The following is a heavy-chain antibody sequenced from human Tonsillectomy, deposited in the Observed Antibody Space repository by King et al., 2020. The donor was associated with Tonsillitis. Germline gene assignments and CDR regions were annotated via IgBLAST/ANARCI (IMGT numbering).Heavy chain of an antibody. CDR2: INPNSGDT. J-gene: IGHJ1*01. CDR1: GDTFTGHF. CDR3: ATNAIASDSSAYRDFRH. D-gene: IGHD3-22*01. V-gene: IGHV1-2*02. Sequence: QLVQSGAELRKPGASVTVSCRPSGDTFTGHFVHWVRQAPGQGLEWMGWINPNSGDTNYAQKFQGRVTMSGDVSSTTAYMGLSSLRPDDTAVYYCATNAIASDSSAYRDFRHWGQGTLVTVSS.